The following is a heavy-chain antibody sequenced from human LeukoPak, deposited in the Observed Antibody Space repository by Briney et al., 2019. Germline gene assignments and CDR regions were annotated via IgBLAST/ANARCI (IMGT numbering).Heavy chain of an antibody. CDR3: STDLGSQGYFDWLLRY. D-gene: IGHD3-9*01. CDR2: FDPADGET. V-gene: IGHV1-24*01. Sequence: GASVKVSCKVSGYPLSELSMHWVRQAPGKGLEWLGGFDPADGETIYAQKFQGRVTMTEDTSTGTMYMELSSLRSEDTAVYYCSTDLGSQGYFDWLLRYWGQGTLVSVSS. J-gene: IGHJ4*02. CDR1: GYPLSELS.